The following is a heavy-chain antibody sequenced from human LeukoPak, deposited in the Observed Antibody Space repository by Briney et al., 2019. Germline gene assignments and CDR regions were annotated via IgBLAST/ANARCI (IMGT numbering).Heavy chain of an antibody. J-gene: IGHJ6*03. CDR2: INPNSGGT. CDR3: AREGRYGDGTWGYYYYMDV. Sequence: ASVKVSCKASGYTFTGYYVHWVRQAPGQGLEWMIWINPNSGGTNYAQKFQGRVTMTRDTSISTSYMEVSRLRSDDTAVYYCAREGRYGDGTWGYYYYMDVWGKGTTVTISS. V-gene: IGHV1-2*02. CDR1: GYTFTGYY. D-gene: IGHD4-17*01.